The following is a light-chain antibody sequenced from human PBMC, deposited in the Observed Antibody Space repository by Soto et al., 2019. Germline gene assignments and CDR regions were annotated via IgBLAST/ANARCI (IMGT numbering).Light chain of an antibody. J-gene: IGKJ5*01. CDR3: QQLNSYPVT. CDR1: QGISSY. CDR2: AAS. Sequence: IRTNQPPSSFSAPTLDRLTITPRASQGISSYLAWYQQKPGKAPKLLIYAASTRESGIPARFSGSGSGTEFTLTISSLQPEDFATYYCQQLNSYPVTFGQGTRLEI. V-gene: IGKV1-8*01.